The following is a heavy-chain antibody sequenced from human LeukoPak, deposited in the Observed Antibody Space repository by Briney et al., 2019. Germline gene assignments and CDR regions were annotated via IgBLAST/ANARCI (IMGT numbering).Heavy chain of an antibody. CDR1: GYTFTTYY. CDR3: AREYYGSGIYYFDY. CDR2: INPSGVST. Sequence: ASVKVSCKASGYTFTTYYMHWVRQAPGQGLEWMGIINPSGVSTNYAQKFQGRVTMTRDTSTSTVYMELSSLRSEDTAIYYCAREYYGSGIYYFDYWGQGNLVTVSS. J-gene: IGHJ4*02. D-gene: IGHD3-10*01. V-gene: IGHV1-46*01.